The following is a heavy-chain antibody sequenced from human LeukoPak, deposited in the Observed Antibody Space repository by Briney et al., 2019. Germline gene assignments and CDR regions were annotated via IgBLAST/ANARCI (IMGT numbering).Heavy chain of an antibody. CDR2: IYSGGST. V-gene: IGHV3-66*01. Sequence: GGSLRLSCAASGFTVSSNYMSWVRQAPGKGLEWVSVIYSGGSTYYADSVKGRFTISRDNSKNTLYLQMNSLRAEDTAVYYCARDPSSSTSSVYFDLWGRGTLVTVSS. D-gene: IGHD2-2*01. CDR1: GFTVSSNY. J-gene: IGHJ2*01. CDR3: ARDPSSSTSSVYFDL.